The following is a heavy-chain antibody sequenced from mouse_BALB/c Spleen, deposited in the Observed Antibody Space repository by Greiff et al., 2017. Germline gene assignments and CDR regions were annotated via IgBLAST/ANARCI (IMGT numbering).Heavy chain of an antibody. CDR3: ERDGYDDAFAY. D-gene: IGHD2-2*01. V-gene: IGHV5-9-4*01. CDR1: GFTFSSYA. Sequence: EVHLVESGGGLVKPGGSLKLSCAASGFTFSSYAMSWVRQSPEKRLEWVAEISSGGSYTYYPDTVTGRFTISRDNAKNTLYLEMSSLRSEDTAMYYCERDGYDDAFAYWGQGTLVTVA. CDR2: ISSGGSYT. J-gene: IGHJ3*01.